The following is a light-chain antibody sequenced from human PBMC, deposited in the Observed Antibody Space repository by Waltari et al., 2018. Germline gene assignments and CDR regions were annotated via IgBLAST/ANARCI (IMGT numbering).Light chain of an antibody. Sequence: QSALTQPASVSGSPGQSITISCTGTSSDIGGYDYVSWYQQHPGKAPRLLIYEVNNRPSWVSTRFSASKSGTTASLTISGLQTADEADYYCSSFSGSSNPVVFGRGTKLTVL. V-gene: IGLV2-14*01. J-gene: IGLJ2*01. CDR3: SSFSGSSNPVV. CDR2: EVN. CDR1: SSDIGGYDY.